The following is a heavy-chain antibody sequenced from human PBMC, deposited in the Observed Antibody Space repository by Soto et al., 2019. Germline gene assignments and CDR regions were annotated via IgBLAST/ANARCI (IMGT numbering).Heavy chain of an antibody. CDR2: INPSGGST. CDR1: GYTFTSYY. Sequence: ASVKVSCKASGYTFTSYYMHWVRQAPGQGLEWMGIINPSGGSTSYAQKFQGRVTMTRDTSTSTVYMELSSLRSEDTAVYYCATPIAAQVDTARIKQYYYDSSGYLPDYYYGMDVWGQGTTVTVSS. J-gene: IGHJ6*02. V-gene: IGHV1-46*01. CDR3: ATPIAAQVDTARIKQYYYDSSGYLPDYYYGMDV. D-gene: IGHD3-22*01.